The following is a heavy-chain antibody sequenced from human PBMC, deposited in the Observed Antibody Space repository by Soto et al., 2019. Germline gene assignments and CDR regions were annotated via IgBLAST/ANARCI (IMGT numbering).Heavy chain of an antibody. D-gene: IGHD2-21*02. V-gene: IGHV1-69*01. CDR2: FIPIFGTA. Sequence: QVQLVQSGAEVKKPGSSVKVSCKASGGTFSSYAISWVRQAPGQGLEWMGGFIPIFGTANYAQKFQGRVTITADESTSTAYMELSSLRSEDTAVYYCARGGVTAIKGYYYYGMDVWGQGTTVTVSS. J-gene: IGHJ6*02. CDR3: ARGGVTAIKGYYYYGMDV. CDR1: GGTFSSYA.